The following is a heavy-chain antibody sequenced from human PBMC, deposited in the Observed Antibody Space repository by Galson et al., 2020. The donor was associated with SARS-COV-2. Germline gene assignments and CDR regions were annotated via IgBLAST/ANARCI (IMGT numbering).Heavy chain of an antibody. J-gene: IGHJ4*02. CDR1: GYTFTSYY. Sequence: SVKVFCKAPGYTFTSYYIHWVLHAPGQGLAWMPLIHPTRCGPTYAQKFQGIVSTTRDTSTSTVYMELSSLRSEDTAVYYCARDSQGGNDYNYLLFWGQGTLVTVSS. CDR3: ARDSQGGNDYNYLLF. V-gene: IGHV1-46*01. CDR2: IHPTRCGP. D-gene: IGHD4-4*01.